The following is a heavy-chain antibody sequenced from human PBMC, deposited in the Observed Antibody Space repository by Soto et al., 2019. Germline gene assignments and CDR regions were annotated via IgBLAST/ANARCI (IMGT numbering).Heavy chain of an antibody. CDR3: ARTYRDCYGLDV. CDR1: GFTFRNYD. V-gene: IGHV3-13*05. J-gene: IGHJ6*02. CDR2: ISAAGDP. Sequence: EVQLVESGGGLVQPGGSLRLSCEASGFTFRNYDMPWVRQGTGKGLEWVSGISAAGDPDYADSVEGRFTISRENAQNSFFLQMNSLRAGYTAVYDCARTYRDCYGLDVWGQGTTAIVSS. D-gene: IGHD4-4*01.